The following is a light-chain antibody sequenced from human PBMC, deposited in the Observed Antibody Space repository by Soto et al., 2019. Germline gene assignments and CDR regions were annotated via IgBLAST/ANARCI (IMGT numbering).Light chain of an antibody. CDR3: SSYAGSNRLV. CDR2: EVS. Sequence: QSALTQSPSASGSPGQSVTISCTGTSSDVGNYKYVSWYQQHPGKAPKLMIYEVSKRPSGVPDRFSGSKSGNTASLTVSGLQVEDEADYYCSSYAGSNRLVFGGGTKLTVL. J-gene: IGLJ2*01. CDR1: SSDVGNYKY. V-gene: IGLV2-8*01.